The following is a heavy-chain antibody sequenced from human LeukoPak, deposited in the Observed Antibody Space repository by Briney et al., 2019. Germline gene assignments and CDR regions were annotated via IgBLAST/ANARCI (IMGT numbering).Heavy chain of an antibody. Sequence: SETLSLTCTVSGGSISSYYWSWIRQPAGKGLEWIGRIYTSGSTNYNPSLKSRVTISVDKSKNQFSLKLSSVTAADTAVYYCASFLPHDAFDIWAQGTMVTVSS. V-gene: IGHV4-4*07. D-gene: IGHD3-3*01. CDR3: ASFLPHDAFDI. CDR1: GGSISSYY. CDR2: IYTSGST. J-gene: IGHJ3*02.